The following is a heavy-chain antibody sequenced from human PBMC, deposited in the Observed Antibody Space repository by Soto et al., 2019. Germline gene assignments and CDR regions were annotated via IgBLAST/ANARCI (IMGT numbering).Heavy chain of an antibody. CDR2: VGGSGGGT. CDR1: GFTFSSYA. CDR3: AKDLRSYSSAWYPHN. D-gene: IGHD6-13*01. V-gene: IGHV3-23*01. J-gene: IGHJ4*02. Sequence: GSLRLSCAASGFTFSSYAMSWVRQAPGKGLEWVSAVGGSGGGTYYADSVKGRFTISSDNSENTLYLQMNSLSDEDTDVYYCAKDLRSYSSAWYPHNWGQGTLVTVSS.